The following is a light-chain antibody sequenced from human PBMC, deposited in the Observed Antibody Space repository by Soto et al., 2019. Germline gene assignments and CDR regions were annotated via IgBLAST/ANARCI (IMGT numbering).Light chain of an antibody. Sequence: DIPMTQSPSSLSASVGDRVTITCRASRSISNYLNWYQQKSGEVPRLLIYAASSLQTGVPSRFSGTGTGTAFTLTITSLQPEDFATYYCQQSYSVPRFGQGTRVDLK. J-gene: IGKJ1*01. V-gene: IGKV1-39*01. CDR1: RSISNY. CDR2: AAS. CDR3: QQSYSVPR.